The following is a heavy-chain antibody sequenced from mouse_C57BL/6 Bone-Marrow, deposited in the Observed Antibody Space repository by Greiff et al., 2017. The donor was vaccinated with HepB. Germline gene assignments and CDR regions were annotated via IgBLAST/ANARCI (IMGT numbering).Heavy chain of an antibody. Sequence: EVQVVESGGGLVKPGGSLKLSCAASGFTFSDYGMHWVRQAPEKGLEWVAYISSGSSTIYYADTVKGRFTISRDNAKNTLFLQMTSLRSEDTAMYYCASLNWYYFDYWGQGTTLTVSS. CDR3: ASLNWYYFDY. CDR1: GFTFSDYG. J-gene: IGHJ2*01. D-gene: IGHD1-3*01. V-gene: IGHV5-17*01. CDR2: ISSGSSTI.